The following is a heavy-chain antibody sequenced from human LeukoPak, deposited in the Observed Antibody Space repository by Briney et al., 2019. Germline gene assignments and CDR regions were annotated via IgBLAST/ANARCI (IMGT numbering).Heavy chain of an antibody. D-gene: IGHD3-16*01. Sequence: PGGPLRLSCAASGFTFSSYGMHWVRQAPGKGLEWVAVIWYDGSNKYYADSVKGRFTISRDNSKNTLYLQMNSLRAEDTAVYCCAGGGTSLHYWGQGTLVTVSS. CDR3: AGGGTSLHY. CDR2: IWYDGSNK. CDR1: GFTFSSYG. J-gene: IGHJ4*02. V-gene: IGHV3-33*01.